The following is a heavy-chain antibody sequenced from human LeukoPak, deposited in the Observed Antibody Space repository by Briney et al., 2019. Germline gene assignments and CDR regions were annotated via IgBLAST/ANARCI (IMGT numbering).Heavy chain of an antibody. CDR1: GYIFTSYG. Sequence: ASVKVTCKASGYIFTSYGISGVRQAPGQGLEWMGWISAYNGYTNYAQKLQGRVTMITDTSTSTAYMELRSLRSDDTAVYYCARGRRRLQPSDIWGQGTMVTVSS. CDR2: ISAYNGYT. V-gene: IGHV1-18*01. J-gene: IGHJ3*02. CDR3: ARGRRRLQPSDI. D-gene: IGHD5-12*01.